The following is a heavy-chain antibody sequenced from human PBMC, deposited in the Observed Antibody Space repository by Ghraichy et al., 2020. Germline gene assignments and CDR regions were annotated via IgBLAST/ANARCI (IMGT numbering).Heavy chain of an antibody. CDR2: IIPIFGTA. CDR3: AREWGLERYISWWFDP. D-gene: IGHD6-19*01. Sequence: SVKVSCKASGGTFSSYAISWVRQAPGQGLEWMGGIIPIFGTANYAQKFQGRVTITADESTSTAYMELSSLRSEDTAVYYCAREWGLERYISWWFDPWGQGTLVTVSS. CDR1: GGTFSSYA. J-gene: IGHJ5*02. V-gene: IGHV1-69*13.